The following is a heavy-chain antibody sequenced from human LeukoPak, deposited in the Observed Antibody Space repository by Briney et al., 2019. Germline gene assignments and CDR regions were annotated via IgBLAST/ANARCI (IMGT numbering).Heavy chain of an antibody. CDR1: GGSISSGDYY. Sequence: PSQTLSLTCTVSGGSISSGDYYWSWIRQPPGKGLEWIGYIYYRGSTYYNPSLKSRVTISVDTSKNQFSLKLSSVTAADTAVYYCARSCKDGYNHGLRYWGQGTLVTVSS. V-gene: IGHV4-30-4*08. J-gene: IGHJ4*02. CDR2: IYYRGST. CDR3: ARSCKDGYNHGLRY. D-gene: IGHD5-24*01.